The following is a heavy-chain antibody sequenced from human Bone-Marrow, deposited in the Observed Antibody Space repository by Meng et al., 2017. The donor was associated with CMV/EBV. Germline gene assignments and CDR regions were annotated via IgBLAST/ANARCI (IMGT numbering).Heavy chain of an antibody. D-gene: IGHD2-2*01. CDR3: ARDGTGTDQYQLHSYFDY. V-gene: IGHV3-11*04. CDR1: GFTFSDYY. Sequence: GGSLRLSCAASGFTFSDYYMSWIRQAPGKGLEWVSYISSSGSTIYYADSVKGRFTISRDNAKNSLYLQMNSLRAEDTAVYYCARDGTGTDQYQLHSYFDYWGQGTLVTVSS. CDR2: ISSSGSTI. J-gene: IGHJ4*02.